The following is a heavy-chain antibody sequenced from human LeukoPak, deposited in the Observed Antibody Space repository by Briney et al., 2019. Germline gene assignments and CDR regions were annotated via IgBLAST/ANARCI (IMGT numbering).Heavy chain of an antibody. CDR3: ARDWDGGYDFNAFDI. CDR1: GGSLSSTGQY. D-gene: IGHD5-12*01. CDR2: VVSSGST. V-gene: IGHV4-39*07. Sequence: SETLSLTCTVSGGSLSSTGQYWGWIRQPPGKGLELIGTVVSSGSTHYNPSLMSRVTIAVDRSKNQFSLKLSSVTSADTAVYYCARDWDGGYDFNAFDIWGPGTVVTVSS. J-gene: IGHJ3*02.